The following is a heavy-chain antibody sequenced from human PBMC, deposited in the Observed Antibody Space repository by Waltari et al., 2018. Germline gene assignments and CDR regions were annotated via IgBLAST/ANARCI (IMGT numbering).Heavy chain of an antibody. Sequence: KGLEWVSVIYSGGSTYYEDSVKGRFTISRDNSKNKLYLQMNSLRAEDTAVYYCAKGYYSKGYNWFDPWGQGTLVTVSS. D-gene: IGHD4-4*01. J-gene: IGHJ5*02. CDR2: IYSGGST. CDR3: AKGYYSKGYNWFDP. V-gene: IGHV3-23*03.